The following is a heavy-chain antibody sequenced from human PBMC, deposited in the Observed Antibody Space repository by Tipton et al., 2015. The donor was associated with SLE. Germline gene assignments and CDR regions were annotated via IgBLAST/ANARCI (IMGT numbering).Heavy chain of an antibody. J-gene: IGHJ4*02. V-gene: IGHV3-74*03. Sequence: SLRLSCAASGFPFSNLWMHWVRQPPGKGLVWVSEINSEGSTTTYADSVKGRFTISRDNAKNTLFLEMNSLRVDDTAIYYCASLSAPSDYWGQGTLVTVSS. CDR1: GFPFSNLW. CDR2: INSEGSTT. CDR3: ASLSAPSDY.